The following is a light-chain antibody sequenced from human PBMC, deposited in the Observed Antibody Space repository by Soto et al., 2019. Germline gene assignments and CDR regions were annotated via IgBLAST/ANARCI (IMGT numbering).Light chain of an antibody. V-gene: IGKV3-20*01. J-gene: IGKJ2*01. CDR3: QQYVSSPRYT. CDR1: QSVSSSY. CDR2: GAS. Sequence: EIVLTQSPGTMSLSPGERATLSCRASQSVSSSYLAWYQQKPGQAPRLLIYGASSRATGIPDRFSGSGSGTDFTLTISRLEPEEFAVYYCQQYVSSPRYTFGQGTKLEIK.